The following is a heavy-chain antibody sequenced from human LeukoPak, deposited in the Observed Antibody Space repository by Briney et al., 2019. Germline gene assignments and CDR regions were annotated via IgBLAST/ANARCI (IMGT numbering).Heavy chain of an antibody. J-gene: IGHJ4*02. Sequence: MPSETLSLTCTVSGGSISSYYWSWIRQPAGKGLEWIGRIYTSGSTNYNLSLKSRVTMSVDTSKNQFSLKLSSVTAADTAVYYCARVDCSSTSCYSYFDYWGQGTLVTVSS. V-gene: IGHV4-4*07. CDR2: IYTSGST. CDR1: GGSISSYY. CDR3: ARVDCSSTSCYSYFDY. D-gene: IGHD2-2*02.